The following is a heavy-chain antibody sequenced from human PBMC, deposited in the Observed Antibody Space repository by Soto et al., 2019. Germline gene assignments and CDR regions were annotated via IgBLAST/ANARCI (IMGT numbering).Heavy chain of an antibody. V-gene: IGHV1-46*03. Sequence: ASVKVSCKASGYTFTSYYMHWVRQAPGQGLEWMGIINPSGGSTSYAQKFQGRVTMTRDTSTSTVYMELSSLRSEDTAVYYCARVKDFYFWGGYYERFYYWGQGTLVPVSA. J-gene: IGHJ4*02. CDR3: ARVKDFYFWGGYYERFYY. CDR2: INPSGGST. D-gene: IGHD3-3*01. CDR1: GYTFTSYY.